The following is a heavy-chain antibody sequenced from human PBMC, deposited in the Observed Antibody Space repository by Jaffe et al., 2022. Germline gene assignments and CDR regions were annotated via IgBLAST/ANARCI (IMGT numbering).Heavy chain of an antibody. J-gene: IGHJ4*02. CDR1: GFSVRSND. Sequence: EVQLVESGGGLVQPGESLRLSCEVYGFSVRSNDMSWVRQAPGKGLQWVAAIYSGGDTYYADSVRGRFTISRDISKSTLYLQMNSLRPEDTALYYCARGLANLNYWGQGTRVTVSS. V-gene: IGHV3-66*02. D-gene: IGHD3-16*01. CDR2: IYSGGDT. CDR3: ARGLANLNY.